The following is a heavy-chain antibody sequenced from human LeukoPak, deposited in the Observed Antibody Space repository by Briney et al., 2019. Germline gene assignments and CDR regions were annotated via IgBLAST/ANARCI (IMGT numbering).Heavy chain of an antibody. J-gene: IGHJ4*02. Sequence: ETLSLTCAVYGGSFSGYYWSWIRQPPGKGLEWIGEINHSGSTNYNPSLKSRVTISVDTSKNQFSLKLSSVTAADTAVYYCARHGLCSSTSCYFTYWGQGTLVTVSS. CDR2: INHSGST. CDR1: GGSFSGYY. D-gene: IGHD2-2*01. CDR3: ARHGLCSSTSCYFTY. V-gene: IGHV4-34*01.